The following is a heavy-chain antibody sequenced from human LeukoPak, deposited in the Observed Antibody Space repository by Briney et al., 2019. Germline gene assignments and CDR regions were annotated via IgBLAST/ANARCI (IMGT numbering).Heavy chain of an antibody. D-gene: IGHD6-19*01. V-gene: IGHV1-69*13. J-gene: IGHJ6*02. CDR1: GGTFSSYA. CDR3: ATDPRIGYRSGWYYDYYYGMDV. CDR2: IIPIFGTA. Sequence: SVKVSCKASGGTFSSYAISWVRQAPGQGLEWMGGIIPIFGTANYAQKFQGRVTITADESTSTAYMELSSLRSEDTAVYYCATDPRIGYRSGWYYDYYYGMDVWGQGTAVTVSS.